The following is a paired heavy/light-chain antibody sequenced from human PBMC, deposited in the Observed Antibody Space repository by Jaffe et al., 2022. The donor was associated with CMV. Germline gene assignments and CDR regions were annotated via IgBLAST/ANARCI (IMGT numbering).Light chain of an antibody. CDR2: GAS. Sequence: AIQMTQSPSSLSASVGDRVTITCRASQGLRNDLAWYQQKPGKAPKLLIFGASNLRTGVPLRFSGGGSGTDFTLTISSLQPEDFATYYCLQDYIFPPTFGQGTKVEIK. CDR3: LQDYIFPPT. CDR1: QGLRND. V-gene: IGKV1-6*01. J-gene: IGKJ2*01.
Heavy chain of an antibody. J-gene: IGHJ5*02. CDR1: GASINSHDHS. V-gene: IGHV4-39*01. CDR3: ARRWFEVPYSGFDP. Sequence: QLQLQESGPGLVKPSETLSLTCSVSGASINSHDHSWGWFRQAPGKGLEWLGNISDSGSTSYNPSLNSRVTISLDTSKNQFSLKLTSVTAADAAVYYCARRWFEVPYSGFDPWGQGTLVTVSS. CDR2: ISDSGST. D-gene: IGHD3-10*01.